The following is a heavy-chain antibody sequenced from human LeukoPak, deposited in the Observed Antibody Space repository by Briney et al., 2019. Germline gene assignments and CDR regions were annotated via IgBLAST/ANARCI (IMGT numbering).Heavy chain of an antibody. CDR3: TRDGRESLYSSSWYPLD. CDR2: IIPIFGIA. J-gene: IGHJ4*02. V-gene: IGHV1-69*04. Sequence: SVKASCKASGGTFSSYAISWVRQAPGQGLEWMGRIIPIFGIANYAQKFQGRATITADKSTSTAYMELSSLRSEDTAVYYCTRDGRESLYSSSWYPLDWGQGTLVTVSS. D-gene: IGHD6-13*01. CDR1: GGTFSSYA.